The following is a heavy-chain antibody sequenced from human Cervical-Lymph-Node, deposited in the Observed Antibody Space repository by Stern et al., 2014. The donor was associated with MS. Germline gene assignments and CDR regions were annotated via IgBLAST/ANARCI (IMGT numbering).Heavy chain of an antibody. J-gene: IGHJ6*02. Sequence: VQLVESGGAVVQPGESLRLSCAASGFTFDDFTMHWVRQIPGKGLEWVSLISWDGGTTFYADSVKGRFAISRDNSKNSLFLQMNSLRSEDTALYYCVKDTHGLFNHYGMDVWGQGTTVTVSS. CDR1: GFTFDDFT. CDR3: VKDTHGLFNHYGMDV. D-gene: IGHD3-10*02. V-gene: IGHV3-43*01. CDR2: ISWDGGTT.